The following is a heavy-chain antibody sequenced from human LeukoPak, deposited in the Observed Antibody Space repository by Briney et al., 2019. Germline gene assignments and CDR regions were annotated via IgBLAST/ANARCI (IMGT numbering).Heavy chain of an antibody. V-gene: IGHV4-34*01. CDR2: INHRGST. CDR3: ARDYSGWYDY. Sequence: SETLSLTCAVYGGSFSGYYWSWIRQPPGKGLEWIGEINHRGSTNYNPSLKSRVTISVDTSKNQFSLKLSSVTAADTAVYYCARDYSGWYDYWGQGTLVTVSS. D-gene: IGHD6-19*01. CDR1: GGSFSGYY. J-gene: IGHJ4*02.